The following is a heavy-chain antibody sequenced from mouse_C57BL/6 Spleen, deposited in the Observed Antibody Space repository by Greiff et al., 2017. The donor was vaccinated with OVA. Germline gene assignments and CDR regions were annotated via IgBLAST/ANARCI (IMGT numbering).Heavy chain of an antibody. CDR2: ISDGGSYT. CDR1: GFTFSSYA. D-gene: IGHD2-4*01. CDR3: ARDYDYDGGYAMDC. Sequence: EVQLVESGGGLVKPGGSLKLSCAASGFTFSSYAMSWVRQTPEKRLEWVATISDGGSYTYYPDNVKGRFTISRDNAKNNLYLQMSHLKSEDTAMYYGARDYDYDGGYAMDCWGQGTSVTVSS. J-gene: IGHJ4*01. V-gene: IGHV5-4*01.